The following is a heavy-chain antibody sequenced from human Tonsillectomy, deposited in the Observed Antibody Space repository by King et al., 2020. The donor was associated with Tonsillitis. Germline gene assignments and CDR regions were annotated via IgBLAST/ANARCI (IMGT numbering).Heavy chain of an antibody. V-gene: IGHV5-10-1*01. D-gene: IGHD3-3*01. CDR3: LRANTSRVD. CDR1: GYIFTSKW. CDR2: VDPTDSYA. Sequence: QLVQSGPEVKKAGESLRISCKGSGYIFTSKWISWGRQRSGKGLEWMGRVDPTDSYANYNPSFQGHVTISSDKSSNTAYLQWNSLKASDTAMYYCLRANTSRVDWGQGTLVTVSS. J-gene: IGHJ4*02.